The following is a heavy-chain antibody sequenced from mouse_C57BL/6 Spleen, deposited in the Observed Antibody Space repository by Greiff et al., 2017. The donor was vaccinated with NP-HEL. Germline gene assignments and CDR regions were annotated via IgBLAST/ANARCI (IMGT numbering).Heavy chain of an antibody. D-gene: IGHD1-1*01. CDR2: IFPGSGST. V-gene: IGHV1-75*01. Sequence: QVQLKESGPELVKPGASVKISCKASGYTFTDYYINWVKQRPGQGLEWIGWIFPGSGSTYYNEKFKGKATLTVDKSSSTAYMLLSSLTSEDSAVYFCAREAITTVVATNYFDYWGQGTTLTVSS. CDR3: AREAITTVVATNYFDY. J-gene: IGHJ2*01. CDR1: GYTFTDYY.